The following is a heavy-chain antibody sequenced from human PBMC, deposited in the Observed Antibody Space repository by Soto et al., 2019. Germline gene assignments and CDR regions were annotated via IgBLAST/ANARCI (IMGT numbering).Heavy chain of an antibody. J-gene: IGHJ6*02. V-gene: IGHV1-3*01. CDR1: GYTFTSYA. Sequence: ASVKVSCKASGYTFTSYAMHWVRQAPGQRLEWMGWINAGNGNTKYSQKFQGRVTTTRDTSASTAYMELSSLRSEDTAVYYCASSWELHPDKNYYYYYGMDVWGQGTTVTVSS. CDR2: INAGNGNT. D-gene: IGHD1-26*01. CDR3: ASSWELHPDKNYYYYYGMDV.